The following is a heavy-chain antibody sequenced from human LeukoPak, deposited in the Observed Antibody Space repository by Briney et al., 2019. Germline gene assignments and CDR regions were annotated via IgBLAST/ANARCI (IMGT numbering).Heavy chain of an antibody. Sequence: PSETLSLTCAVSGGSITSGGYSWSWIRQPPGKGLEWIGYLYPSGGTFYNLSVKSRVTILVDRSKNQFSLNLNSVTAADTAVYYCARDRSVTGYWYFDLWGRGTLVTVSS. J-gene: IGHJ2*01. CDR3: ARDRSVTGYWYFDL. D-gene: IGHD2-21*02. CDR1: GGSITSGGYS. CDR2: LYPSGGT. V-gene: IGHV4-30-2*01.